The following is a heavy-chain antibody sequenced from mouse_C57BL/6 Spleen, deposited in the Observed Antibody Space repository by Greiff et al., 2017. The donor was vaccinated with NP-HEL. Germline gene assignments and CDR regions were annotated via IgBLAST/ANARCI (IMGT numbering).Heavy chain of an antibody. CDR3: AREQGNYFDY. CDR1: GFTFSSYA. CDR2: ISDGGSYT. J-gene: IGHJ2*01. V-gene: IGHV5-4*01. Sequence: EVKLMESGGGLVKPGGSLKLSCAASGFTFSSYAMSWVRQTPEKRLEWVATISDGGSYTYYPDNVKGRFTISRDNAKNNLYLQMSHLKSEDTAMYYCAREQGNYFDYWGQGTTLTVSS.